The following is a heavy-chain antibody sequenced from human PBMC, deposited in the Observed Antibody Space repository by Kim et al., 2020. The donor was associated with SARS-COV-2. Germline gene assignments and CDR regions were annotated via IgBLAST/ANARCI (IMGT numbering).Heavy chain of an antibody. V-gene: IGHV4-59*01. J-gene: IGHJ4*02. D-gene: IGHD3-22*01. CDR1: GGSISSYY. CDR2: IYYSGST. Sequence: SETLSLTCTVSGGSISSYYWSWIRQPPGKGLEWIGYIYYSGSTNYNPSLKSRVTISVDTSKNQFSLKLSSVTAADTAVYYCARGREYYDSSGYHDYWGQGTLVTVSS. CDR3: ARGREYYDSSGYHDY.